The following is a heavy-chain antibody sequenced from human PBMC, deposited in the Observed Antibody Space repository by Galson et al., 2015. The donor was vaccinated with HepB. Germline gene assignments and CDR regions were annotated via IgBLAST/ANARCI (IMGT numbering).Heavy chain of an antibody. D-gene: IGHD1-26*01. CDR3: AREWELLSFFDY. CDR1: GFTFSSYW. Sequence: SLRLSCAASGFTFSSYWMTWVRQAPGKGLEWVANIKQDGSEKYYVDSVKGRFTISRDNAKNSLYLQMNSLRAEDTAVYYCAREWELLSFFDYWGQGTLVTVSS. J-gene: IGHJ4*02. V-gene: IGHV3-7*01. CDR2: IKQDGSEK.